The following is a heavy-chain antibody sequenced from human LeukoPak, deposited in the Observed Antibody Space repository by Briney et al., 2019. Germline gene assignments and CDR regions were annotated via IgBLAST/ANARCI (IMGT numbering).Heavy chain of an antibody. CDR1: GYTFTRNG. V-gene: IGHV1-18*01. Sequence: ASVKVSCKASGYTFTRNGITWVRQAPGQGLEWMGWISAHNDNTKYAQKLQGRVTMTTETSTNTAYMELRSLTSDDTAVYYCARGPNKSDGGNSGSAWFDPWGQGTLVTVSS. D-gene: IGHD4-23*01. J-gene: IGHJ5*02. CDR3: ARGPNKSDGGNSGSAWFDP. CDR2: ISAHNDNT.